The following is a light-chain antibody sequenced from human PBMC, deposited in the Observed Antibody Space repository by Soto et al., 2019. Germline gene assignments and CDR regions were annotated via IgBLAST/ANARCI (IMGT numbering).Light chain of an antibody. V-gene: IGKV3-11*01. J-gene: IGKJ5*01. CDR1: QSVSNY. Sequence: PGERATLSFRATQSVSNYLAWYQQKPGQAPRLLIYAASSRASGIPDRFSGSGSGTDFTLTVSSLEPEDFALYYCQQRSNRITFGQGTRLEI. CDR3: QQRSNRIT. CDR2: AAS.